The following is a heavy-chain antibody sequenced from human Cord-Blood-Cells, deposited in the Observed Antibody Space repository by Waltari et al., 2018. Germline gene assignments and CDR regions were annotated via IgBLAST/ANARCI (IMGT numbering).Heavy chain of an antibody. CDR3: ARDSWGYDAFDI. CDR1: GASVSSNRAA. CDR2: TYYRSKWYN. D-gene: IGHD7-27*01. J-gene: IGHJ3*02. V-gene: IGHV6-1*01. Sequence: QVQLQQSGPGRVKGSQTPALTRAISGASVSSNRAAWNWIGQSPSRGLELLGRTYYRSKWYNDYAVSVKSRITINPATSKNQFSLQLNSVTPEDTAVYYCARDSWGYDAFDIWGQGTMVTVSS.